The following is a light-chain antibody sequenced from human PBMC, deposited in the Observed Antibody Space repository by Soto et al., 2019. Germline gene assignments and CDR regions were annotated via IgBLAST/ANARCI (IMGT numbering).Light chain of an antibody. V-gene: IGLV2-8*01. Sequence: QSVLTQPPSASGSPGQSVTISCTGTSSDVGGYNYVSWYQQHPGQAPKLMIYEVNKRPSGVPDRFSGSKSGNTASLTVSGLQTEDEADYYCSSYAGSYTVVFGGGTKVTVL. CDR3: SSYAGSYTVV. J-gene: IGLJ2*01. CDR2: EVN. CDR1: SSDVGGYNY.